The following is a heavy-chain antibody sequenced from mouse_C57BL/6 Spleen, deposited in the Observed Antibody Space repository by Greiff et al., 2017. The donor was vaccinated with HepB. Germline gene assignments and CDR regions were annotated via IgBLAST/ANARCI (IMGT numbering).Heavy chain of an antibody. V-gene: IGHV1-69*01. J-gene: IGHJ2*01. Sequence: QVQLQQPGAELLMPGASVKLSCKASGYTFTSYWMHWVKQRPGQGLEWIGEIDPSDSYTNYNQKFKGKSTLTVDKSSSTSYMQLSSLTSEDSAVYYCARFDHYYGSSYDYWGQGTTLTVSS. CDR3: ARFDHYYGSSYDY. CDR2: IDPSDSYT. D-gene: IGHD1-1*01. CDR1: GYTFTSYW.